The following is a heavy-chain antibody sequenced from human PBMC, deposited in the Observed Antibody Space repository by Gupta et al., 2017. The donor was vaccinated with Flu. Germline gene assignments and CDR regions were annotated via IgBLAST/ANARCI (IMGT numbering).Heavy chain of an antibody. CDR3: ARDRVGAGRFDAFDP. J-gene: IGHJ5*02. V-gene: IGHV1-46*03. D-gene: IGHD1-26*01. Sequence: IHWVRQAPGQGLEWMGVISPSGGGTSYAQKFQDRVTVTRDTSTSTVYMELRSLRSEDTAMYYCARDRVGAGRFDAFDPWGQGIVVTVSS. CDR2: ISPSGGGT.